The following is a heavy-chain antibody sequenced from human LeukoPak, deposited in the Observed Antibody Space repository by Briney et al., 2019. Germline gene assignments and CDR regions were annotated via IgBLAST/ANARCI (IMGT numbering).Heavy chain of an antibody. CDR1: GYSFTSYR. CDR2: IYPGDSDT. CDR3: ARRKPSRQEGNNWFDP. Sequence: GESLKISCKGSGYSFTSYRIGWVRQMPGKGLEWMGIIYPGDSDTRYSPSFQGQVTISADKSISTAYLQWSSLKASDTAMYYCARRKPSRQEGNNWFDPWGQGTLVTVSS. J-gene: IGHJ5*02. V-gene: IGHV5-51*01.